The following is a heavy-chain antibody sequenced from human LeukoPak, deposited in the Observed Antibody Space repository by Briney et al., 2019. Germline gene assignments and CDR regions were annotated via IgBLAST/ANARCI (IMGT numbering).Heavy chain of an antibody. Sequence: SETLSLTCTVSDGSISDYYWIWIRQPPGKGLEWIGRIYYSGNTNYNPSLKSRVTISVDTSKNQFSLRLSSVTAADTAVYYCARGRATYYYDSSGYNYWGQGTLVTVSS. V-gene: IGHV4-59*12. D-gene: IGHD3-22*01. CDR3: ARGRATYYYDSSGYNY. CDR1: DGSISDYY. J-gene: IGHJ4*02. CDR2: IYYSGNT.